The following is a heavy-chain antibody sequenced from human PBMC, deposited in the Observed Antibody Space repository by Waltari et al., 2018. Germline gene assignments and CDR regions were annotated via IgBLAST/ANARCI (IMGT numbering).Heavy chain of an antibody. V-gene: IGHV3-33*01. CDR2: IWYDGSNK. CDR3: ARDGITIFGVGFYTG. CDR1: GFTFSSYG. Sequence: QVQLVESGGGVVQPGRSLRLSCAASGFTFSSYGMHWVRQAPGKGLDWVAVIWYDGSNKYYADSVKGRFTISRDNSKNTLYLQMNSLRAEDTAVYYCARDGITIFGVGFYTGWGQGTLVTVSS. J-gene: IGHJ4*02. D-gene: IGHD3-3*01.